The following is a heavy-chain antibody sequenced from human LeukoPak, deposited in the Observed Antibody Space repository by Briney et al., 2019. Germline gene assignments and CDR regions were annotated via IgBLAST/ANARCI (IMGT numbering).Heavy chain of an antibody. D-gene: IGHD2-15*01. CDR3: TTDRRYCSGGTCYYDRNY. CDR1: GLPFSNAW. V-gene: IGHV3-15*01. CDR2: IKSEIDGGTT. Sequence: GGSLRLSCAASGLPFSNAWMTWVRQAPGKGLERVGRIKSEIDGGTTEYAAPVKGRFTISRDDSKNTVYLQMNSLQTEDTAVYYCTTDRRYCSGGTCYYDRNYWGQGTLVTVSS. J-gene: IGHJ4*02.